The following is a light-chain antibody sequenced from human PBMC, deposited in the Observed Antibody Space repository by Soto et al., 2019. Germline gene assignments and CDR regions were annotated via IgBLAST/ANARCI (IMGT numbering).Light chain of an antibody. V-gene: IGKV1-5*03. Sequence: DIELTQSPSTLSASVGDRVTITCRASQSINSWLAWYQQTPGKAPKLLIYKASNLESGVPSRLSGSGSGTEFTLTISRLQPDDFATYYCQQYNDYRTFGHGTKVDIK. CDR3: QQYNDYRT. CDR1: QSINSW. CDR2: KAS. J-gene: IGKJ1*01.